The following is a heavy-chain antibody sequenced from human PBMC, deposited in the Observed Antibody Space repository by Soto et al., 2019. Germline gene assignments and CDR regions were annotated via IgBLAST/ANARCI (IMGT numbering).Heavy chain of an antibody. CDR3: ARDKGVAAAGYYYYYGMDV. CDR2: ISAYNGNT. D-gene: IGHD6-13*01. Sequence: ASVKVSCKASGYTFTSYGISWVRQAPGQGLEWMGWISAYNGNTNYAQKLQGRVTMTTDTSTSTAYMELRSLRSDDTAVYYCARDKGVAAAGYYYYYGMDVWGQGTTVTVS. CDR1: GYTFTSYG. J-gene: IGHJ6*02. V-gene: IGHV1-18*01.